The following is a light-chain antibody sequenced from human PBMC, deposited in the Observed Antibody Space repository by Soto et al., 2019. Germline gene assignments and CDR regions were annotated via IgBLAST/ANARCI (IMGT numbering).Light chain of an antibody. V-gene: IGKV1-5*03. Sequence: DIQMTQSPSTLSASVGDRVTITCRASQSITNSLAWYKKKPGKDPKVLIYEASSLDSGVPSRFSGRGYGTEFTLTISSLQPDAFATYYCKQYSYLLTFGQGTKVEIK. CDR1: QSITNS. CDR2: EAS. CDR3: KQYSYLLT. J-gene: IGKJ1*01.